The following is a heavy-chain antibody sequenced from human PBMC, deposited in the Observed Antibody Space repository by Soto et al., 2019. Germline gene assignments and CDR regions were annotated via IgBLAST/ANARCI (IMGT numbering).Heavy chain of an antibody. CDR3: APYGSGIYYISRDQY. CDR2: IDHNGHT. J-gene: IGHJ4*02. Sequence: QVQLQQWGAGLLKPSETLSLTCAVYGGSFSGYCWSWIRQSPGKGLEWIGEIDHNGHTNYNPSFKSRVTISVDKSKNQFSLRLSSTTAADTATYYCAPYGSGIYYISRDQYWGQGTLVTVSS. D-gene: IGHD3-10*01. CDR1: GGSFSGYC. V-gene: IGHV4-34*01.